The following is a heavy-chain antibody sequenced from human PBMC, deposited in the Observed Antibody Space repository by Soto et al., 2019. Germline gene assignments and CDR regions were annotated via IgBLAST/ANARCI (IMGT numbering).Heavy chain of an antibody. V-gene: IGHV1-69*12. Sequence: QVQLVQSGAEVKKPGSSVKVSCKASGGTFSSYAISWVRQAPGQGLEWMGGIIPIFGTANYAQKFQGRVTITADESTSTAYIELSSLRSEDTAVYYCASRPGPPNYYYYGMDVWGQGTTVTVSS. CDR1: GGTFSSYA. J-gene: IGHJ6*02. CDR2: IIPIFGTA. CDR3: ASRPGPPNYYYYGMDV.